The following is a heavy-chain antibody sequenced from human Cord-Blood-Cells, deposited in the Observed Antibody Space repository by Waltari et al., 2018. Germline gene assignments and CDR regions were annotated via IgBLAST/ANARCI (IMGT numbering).Heavy chain of an antibody. J-gene: IGHJ6*02. CDR2: ISGSGGRK. Sequence: EVQLVESGGGLVQPGGSLRLSCAASGFTFSSYAMSWVRQAPGKGLEWVSAISGSGGRKYYADSVKGRFTISRDNSKNTLYLQMNSLRAEDTAVYYCAKDTDIVVVVAAIPVGGMDVWGQGTTVTVSS. V-gene: IGHV3-23*04. D-gene: IGHD2-15*01. CDR1: GFTFSSYA. CDR3: AKDTDIVVVVAAIPVGGMDV.